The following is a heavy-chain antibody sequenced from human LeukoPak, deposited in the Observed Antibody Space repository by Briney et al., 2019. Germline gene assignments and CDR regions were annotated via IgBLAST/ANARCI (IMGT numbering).Heavy chain of an antibody. J-gene: IGHJ4*02. CDR1: GYTFTSYD. Sequence: ASVKVSCKASGYTFTSYDINWVRQAPGQGLEWMGIINPSGGSTSYAQKFQGRVTMTRDTSTSTVYMELSSLRSEDTAVYYCARGDLTGYYLFDYWGQGTLVTVSS. CDR2: INPSGGST. CDR3: ARGDLTGYYLFDY. D-gene: IGHD3-9*01. V-gene: IGHV1-46*01.